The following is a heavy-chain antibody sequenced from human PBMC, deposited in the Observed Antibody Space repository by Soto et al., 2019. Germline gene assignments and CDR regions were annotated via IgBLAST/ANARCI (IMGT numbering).Heavy chain of an antibody. V-gene: IGHV1-69*13. CDR1: GGTFNNYA. Sequence: SVKVSCKASGGTFNNYAISWVRQAPGQGLEWMGGIIPIFGTANYAQRFQGRVAITADESTSTAYMELRSLRSEDTAVYYCARGVHYDTSGYYYFYWGQGTLVTVSS. J-gene: IGHJ4*02. D-gene: IGHD3-22*01. CDR3: ARGVHYDTSGYYYFY. CDR2: IIPIFGTA.